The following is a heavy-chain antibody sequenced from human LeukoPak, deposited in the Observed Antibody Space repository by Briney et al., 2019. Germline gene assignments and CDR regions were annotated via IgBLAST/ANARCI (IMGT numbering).Heavy chain of an antibody. CDR3: ARGGEMVVVPAAQKNWFDP. D-gene: IGHD2-2*01. CDR2: IKQDGSEK. Sequence: GGSLRLSCAASGFTFSSYWMSWVRQAPGKGLEWVANIKQDGSEKYYVDSVKGRFPISRDNAKNSLYLQMNSLRAEDTAVYYCARGGEMVVVPAAQKNWFDPWGQGTLVTVSS. V-gene: IGHV3-7*01. CDR1: GFTFSSYW. J-gene: IGHJ5*02.